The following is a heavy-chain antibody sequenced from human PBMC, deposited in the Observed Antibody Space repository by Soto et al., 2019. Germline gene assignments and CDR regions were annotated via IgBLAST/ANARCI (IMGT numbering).Heavy chain of an antibody. Sequence: QVQLQESGPGLVKPSQTLSLTCTVSGGSISSGGYYWSWIRQHPGKGLEWIGYIYYSGSTYYNPSLKSRVASSVDTYKNQVYLWRSSGTAAETAVYYCARGRGVTMVRGVCMGGWFDPWGQGTLVTVSS. J-gene: IGHJ5*02. CDR3: ARGRGVTMVRGVCMGGWFDP. V-gene: IGHV4-31*03. CDR1: GGSISSGGYY. D-gene: IGHD3-10*01. CDR2: IYYSGST.